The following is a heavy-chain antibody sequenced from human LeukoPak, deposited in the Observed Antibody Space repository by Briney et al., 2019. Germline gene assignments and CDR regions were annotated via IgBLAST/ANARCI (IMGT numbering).Heavy chain of an antibody. V-gene: IGHV3-30*04. Sequence: PGGPLRLPCPASGFTFSSYAMHWVRQAPGKGLEWVAVISYDETNKYYADSVKGRFTISRDNSKNTLYLQMHSLRTEDTALYYCANTVGVTAFLAYWGQGTLVTVSS. CDR3: ANTVGVTAFLAY. J-gene: IGHJ4*02. D-gene: IGHD2-21*02. CDR1: GFTFSSYA. CDR2: ISYDETNK.